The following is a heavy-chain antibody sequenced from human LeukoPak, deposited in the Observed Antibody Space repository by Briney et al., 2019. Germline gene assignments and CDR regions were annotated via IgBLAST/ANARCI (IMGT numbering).Heavy chain of an antibody. Sequence: GGSLRVSCAASGFTAIKNYMNWVYMSWVRQAPGKGQEWVLVIYSRGRPPYGDAGKGWFTIIRDGHTMFIQMNRLRSEDPGVSYCASREGLCSGTKCYIYFDDWGKGTLVTVST. CDR2: IYSRGRP. V-gene: IGHV3-66*02. CDR1: GFTAIKNY. CDR3: ASREGLCSGTKCYIYFDD. D-gene: IGHD2-2*02. J-gene: IGHJ4*02.